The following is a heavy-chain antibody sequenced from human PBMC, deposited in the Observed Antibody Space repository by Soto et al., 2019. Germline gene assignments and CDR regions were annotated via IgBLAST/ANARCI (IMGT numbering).Heavy chain of an antibody. Sequence: SETLSLTCTVSSGSISSSSYYWGWIRQPPGKGLEWIGSIYYSGSTYYNPSLKSRVTISVDTSKNQFSLKLSSVTAADTAVYYCARGMPETGIYYYYYYMDVWGKGTTVT. CDR3: ARGMPETGIYYYYYYMDV. V-gene: IGHV4-39*01. CDR1: SGSISSSSYY. J-gene: IGHJ6*03. D-gene: IGHD7-27*01. CDR2: IYYSGST.